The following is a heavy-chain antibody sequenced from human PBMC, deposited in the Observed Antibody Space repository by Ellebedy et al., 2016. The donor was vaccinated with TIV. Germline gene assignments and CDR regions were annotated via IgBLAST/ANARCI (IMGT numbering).Heavy chain of an antibody. D-gene: IGHD2-15*01. CDR1: GASFSDST. V-gene: IGHV3-21*06. CDR3: VRQRVGGSFLWDV. Sequence: GESLKISCAVSGASFSDSTLTWVRQAPGKALEWVASISTSNSYIFYTDSVKGRFTISRDNANSSLVLQMNSLRTEDTAVYYCVRQRVGGSFLWDVWGRGTTVTVSS. J-gene: IGHJ6*02. CDR2: ISTSNSYI.